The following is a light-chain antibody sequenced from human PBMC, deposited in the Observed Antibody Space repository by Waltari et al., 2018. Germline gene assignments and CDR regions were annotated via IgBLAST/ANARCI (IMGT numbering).Light chain of an antibody. Sequence: QSALTQPASVSGSPGQSITISCTGTSSDVGGYNYVSWYQQNPGKAPKRMIYDVSNRPSGVSNRFYGSKSGNTASLTSSGLQAEDEADYYCSSYTSSSTYVFGTGTKVTVL. CDR2: DVS. CDR3: SSYTSSSTYV. CDR1: SSDVGGYNY. V-gene: IGLV2-14*03. J-gene: IGLJ1*01.